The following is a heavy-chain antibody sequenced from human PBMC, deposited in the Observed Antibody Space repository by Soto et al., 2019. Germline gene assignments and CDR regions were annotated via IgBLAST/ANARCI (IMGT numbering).Heavy chain of an antibody. CDR1: GGSISSSNW. CDR3: ARVWFGEYMDYYYGMDV. CDR2: IYHSGST. D-gene: IGHD3-10*01. J-gene: IGHJ6*02. V-gene: IGHV4-4*02. Sequence: SETLSHTCAVSGGSISSSNWWSWVRQPPGKGLEWIGEIYHSGSTNYNPSLKSRVTISVDKSKNQFSLKLSSVTAADTAVYYCARVWFGEYMDYYYGMDVWGQGTTVTVSS.